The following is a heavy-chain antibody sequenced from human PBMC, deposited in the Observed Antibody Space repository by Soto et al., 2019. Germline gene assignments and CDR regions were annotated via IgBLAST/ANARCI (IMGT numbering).Heavy chain of an antibody. CDR1: GYTFTSYG. Sequence: ASVKVSCKASGYTFTSYGISWVRQAPGQGLEWMGWISAYNGNTNYAQKLQGRVTMTTDTSTSTAYMELRSLRSDDTAVYYCACDRGYWNDVARAGDAFDIWGQGTMVTVAS. D-gene: IGHD1-1*01. J-gene: IGHJ3*02. CDR2: ISAYNGNT. V-gene: IGHV1-18*01. CDR3: ACDRGYWNDVARAGDAFDI.